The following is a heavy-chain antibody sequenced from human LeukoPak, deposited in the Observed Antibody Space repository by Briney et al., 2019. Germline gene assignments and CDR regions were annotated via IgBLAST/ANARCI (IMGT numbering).Heavy chain of an antibody. V-gene: IGHV3-23*01. CDR1: GFTFSSYA. CDR2: ISGSGGST. D-gene: IGHD5-18*01. CDR3: AKDDRSGGYSYGSYYFDY. J-gene: IGHJ4*02. Sequence: PGGSLRLSCAASGFTFSSYAMSWVRQAPGKGLEWVSAISGSGGSTYYADSVKGRFTISRDNSKNTLYLRMNSLRAEDTAVYYCAKDDRSGGYSYGSYYFDYWGQGTLDTVSS.